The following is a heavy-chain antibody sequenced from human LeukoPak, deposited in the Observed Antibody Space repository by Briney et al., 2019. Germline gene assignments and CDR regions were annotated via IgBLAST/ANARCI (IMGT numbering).Heavy chain of an antibody. V-gene: IGHV4-39*01. Sequence: PSETLSLTCTVSGGSISSSSYYWGWIRQPPGKGLEWIGSIYYSGSTYYNPSLKSRVTISVDASKNQFSLKLSSVTAADTAVYYCARLTRSGWILRLGHSRGAFDIWGQGTMVTVSS. CDR1: GGSISSSSYY. J-gene: IGHJ3*02. D-gene: IGHD6-19*01. CDR2: IYYSGST. CDR3: ARLTRSGWILRLGHSRGAFDI.